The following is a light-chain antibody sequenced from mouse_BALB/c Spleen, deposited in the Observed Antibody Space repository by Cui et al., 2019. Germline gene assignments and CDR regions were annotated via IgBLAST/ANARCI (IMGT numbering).Light chain of an antibody. CDR2: EGN. Sequence: ETTVTQSAVSMSMDRGEKGTIRCITGTDIDDDMYWYQQKPWEPPTLLISEGNSLRPVVPSRFSISGYGTDFVCTIENMLSEDFADYYCLQSDNLPLTFGSETKLELK. CDR3: LQSDNLPLT. CDR1: TDIDDD. V-gene: IGKV17-121*01. J-gene: IGKJ5*01.